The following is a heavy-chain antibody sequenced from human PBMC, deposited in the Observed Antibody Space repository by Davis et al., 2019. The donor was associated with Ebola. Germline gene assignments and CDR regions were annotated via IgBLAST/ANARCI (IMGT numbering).Heavy chain of an antibody. D-gene: IGHD4-23*01. V-gene: IGHV1-8*01. J-gene: IGHJ4*02. Sequence: ASVTVSCKASGYTFTSYDINWVRQATGQGLEWMGWMNPNSGNTGYAQKFQGRVTMTRNTSISTAYMELSSLRSEDTAVYYCAREAVYGGGPDYWGQGTLVTVSS. CDR1: GYTFTSYD. CDR2: MNPNSGNT. CDR3: AREAVYGGGPDY.